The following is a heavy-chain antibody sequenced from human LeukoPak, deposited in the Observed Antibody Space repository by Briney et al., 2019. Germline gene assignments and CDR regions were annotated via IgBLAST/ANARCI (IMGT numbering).Heavy chain of an antibody. V-gene: IGHV1-69*13. Sequence: SVKVSCKATGGTFSSYAISWVRQAPGQGLEWMGGIIPIFGTANYAQKFQGRVTITADESTSTAYMELSSLRSEDTAVYYCARESGGGSWATGYYFDYWGQGTLVTVSS. J-gene: IGHJ4*02. CDR1: GGTFSSYA. D-gene: IGHD2-15*01. CDR2: IIPIFGTA. CDR3: ARESGGGSWATGYYFDY.